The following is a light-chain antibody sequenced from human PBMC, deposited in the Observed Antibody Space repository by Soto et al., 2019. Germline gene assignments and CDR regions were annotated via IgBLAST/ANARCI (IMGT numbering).Light chain of an antibody. J-gene: IGKJ2*01. CDR1: QGIINY. V-gene: IGKV1-27*01. Sequence: DIPMTQSPSSLSASVGDRVTITCRASQGIINYLAWYQQKPGKVPKLLIYAASTLQSGVPSRFSGSGSGTDFTLTITSLQPEDVATYYCQKGNSAPYTFGQGTKLEIK. CDR2: AAS. CDR3: QKGNSAPYT.